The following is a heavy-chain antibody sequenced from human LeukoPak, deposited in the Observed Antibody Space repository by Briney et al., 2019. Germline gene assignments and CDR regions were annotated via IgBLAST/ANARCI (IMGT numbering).Heavy chain of an antibody. Sequence: ASVKVSCKAPGGTFSSYAISWVRQAPGQGLEWMGGIIPIFGTANYAQKFQGRVTITADESTSTACMELSSLRSEDTAVYYCARDGGLLRTLNWFDPWGQGTLVTVSS. J-gene: IGHJ5*02. D-gene: IGHD3-22*01. V-gene: IGHV1-69*13. CDR2: IIPIFGTA. CDR3: ARDGGLLRTLNWFDP. CDR1: GGTFSSYA.